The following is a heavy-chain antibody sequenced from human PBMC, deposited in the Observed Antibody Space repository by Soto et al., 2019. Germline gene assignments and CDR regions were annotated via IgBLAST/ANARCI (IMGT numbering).Heavy chain of an antibody. CDR2: ISANSGDT. Sequence: ASVKVSCKASGYTFTSYGISWVRQAPGQGLEWMGWISANSGDTNYAQKLQGRVTMTRDTSMSTAYMELRRLRSDDTAVYYCARGGISSSWSSHTDYYYGMDVWGQGTTVTVSS. V-gene: IGHV1-18*04. CDR1: GYTFTSYG. D-gene: IGHD6-13*01. J-gene: IGHJ6*02. CDR3: ARGGISSSWSSHTDYYYGMDV.